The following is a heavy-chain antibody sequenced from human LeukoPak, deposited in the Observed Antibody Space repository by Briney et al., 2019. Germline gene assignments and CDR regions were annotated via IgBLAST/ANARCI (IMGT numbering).Heavy chain of an antibody. CDR1: GFTFNIYA. V-gene: IGHV3-23*01. Sequence: PGGSLRLSCAASGFTFNIYAMSWVRQAPGKGLEWVSAISGTGGATYYADSVKGRFTISRDNSKNTLYLQMNSLRAEDTAVYYCAKDHEDGDGMDVWGQGTTVTVSS. D-gene: IGHD3-10*01. J-gene: IGHJ6*02. CDR2: ISGTGGAT. CDR3: AKDHEDGDGMDV.